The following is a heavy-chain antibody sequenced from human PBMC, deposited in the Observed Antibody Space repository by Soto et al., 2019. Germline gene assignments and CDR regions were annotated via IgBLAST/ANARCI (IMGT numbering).Heavy chain of an antibody. J-gene: IGHJ4*02. CDR2: TYYRSKWYN. D-gene: IGHD3-3*01. CDR3: GRYLIDGVSER. Sequence: SQTLSLTCAISGDSVSGKSAGWSWIRQSPSRGLEWLGKTYYRSKWYNDYAVSVKSRITINPDTSKNQLSLQLNSVTTGDTAVYYCGRYLIDGVSERWGQGTTVTVSS. V-gene: IGHV6-1*01. CDR1: GDSVSGKSAG.